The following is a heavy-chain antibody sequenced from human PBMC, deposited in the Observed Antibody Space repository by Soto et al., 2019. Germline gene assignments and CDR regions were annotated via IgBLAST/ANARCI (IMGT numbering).Heavy chain of an antibody. D-gene: IGHD3-9*01. CDR3: SRDDSDWFFN. CDR2: IYYSGST. J-gene: IGHJ4*02. Sequence: SETLSLTYTVSGGSISSYYWSWIRQPPGKGLEWIGYIYYSGSTNYNPSLKSRVTISVDTSKNQFSLKLSSVTAADTAVYYCSRDDSDWFFNRGRGTLVTVSS. CDR1: GGSISSYY. V-gene: IGHV4-59*08.